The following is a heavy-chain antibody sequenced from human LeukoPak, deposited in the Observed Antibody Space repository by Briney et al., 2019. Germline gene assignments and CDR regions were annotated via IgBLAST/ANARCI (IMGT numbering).Heavy chain of an antibody. D-gene: IGHD3-22*01. CDR2: MKPNTGQT. V-gene: IGHV1-8*01. J-gene: IGHJ5*02. Sequence: ASVTVSCTTSGYTFSTYDIYWVRQATGPGLEFLGWMKPNTGQTGYEQKFQGRVTMTRNTSISTAYMELSSLRSEDTAVYYCAAETYYYDSSGYWWFDPWGQGTLVTVSS. CDR3: AAETYYYDSSGYWWFDP. CDR1: GYTFSTYD.